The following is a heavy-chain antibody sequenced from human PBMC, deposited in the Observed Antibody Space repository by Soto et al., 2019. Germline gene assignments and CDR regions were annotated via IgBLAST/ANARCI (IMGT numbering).Heavy chain of an antibody. CDR1: GGSISSSSYY. V-gene: IGHV4-39*01. CDR2: IYYSGST. D-gene: IGHD2-15*01. J-gene: IGHJ4*02. Sequence: SETLSLTCTVSGGSISSSSYYWGWIRQPPGKGLEWIGSIYYSGSTYYNPSLKSRVTISVDTSKNQFSLKLSSVTAADTAVYYCARVMVAATRVIDYWGQGTLVTFSS. CDR3: ARVMVAATRVIDY.